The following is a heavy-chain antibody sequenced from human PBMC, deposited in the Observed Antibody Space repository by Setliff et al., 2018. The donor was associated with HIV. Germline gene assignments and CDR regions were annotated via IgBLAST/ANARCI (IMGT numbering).Heavy chain of an antibody. D-gene: IGHD1-26*01. V-gene: IGHV1-2*06. CDR2: IAPNSGDT. Sequence: ASVKVSCKASGYTFGYNYIHWVRQAPGQGLEWMGRIAPNSGDTKYAQKFEGRVTVTRDTSINTVYMEVSSLRSDDTAVYYCSRDVGVPGRGNALDYWGQGTQVTVSS. CDR1: GYTFGYNY. J-gene: IGHJ4*02. CDR3: SRDVGVPGRGNALDY.